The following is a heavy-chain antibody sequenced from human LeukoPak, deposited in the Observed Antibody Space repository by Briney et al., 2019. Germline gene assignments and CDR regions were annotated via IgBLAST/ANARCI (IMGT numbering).Heavy chain of an antibody. Sequence: PSETLSLTCTVSGGSISSYYWSWIRQPPGKGLEWIGYIYYSGSTNYNPSLKSRVTISVDTSKNQFSLKLSSVTAADTAVYYCPRHHSSGYGHDAFDIWGQGTMVTVSS. CDR3: PRHHSSGYGHDAFDI. V-gene: IGHV4-59*08. CDR2: IYYSGST. D-gene: IGHD3-22*01. CDR1: GGSISSYY. J-gene: IGHJ3*02.